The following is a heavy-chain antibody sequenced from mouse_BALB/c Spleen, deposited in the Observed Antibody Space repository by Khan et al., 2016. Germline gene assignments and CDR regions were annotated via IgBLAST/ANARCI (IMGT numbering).Heavy chain of an antibody. Sequence: QVQLQQSGAELVKPGASVKLSCKASGYTFTSYYMYWEKQRPGQGLEWIGKINPSNGGTNFNEKFKSKATLTVDKSSSTAYMQLSSLTSEDSAVYYCTNYGSSGFAYWGQGTLVTVSA. V-gene: IGHV1-53*01. J-gene: IGHJ3*01. CDR3: TNYGSSGFAY. D-gene: IGHD1-1*01. CDR2: INPSNGGT. CDR1: GYTFTSYY.